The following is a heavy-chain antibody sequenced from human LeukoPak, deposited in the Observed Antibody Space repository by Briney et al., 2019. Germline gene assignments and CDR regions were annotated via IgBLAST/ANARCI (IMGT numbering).Heavy chain of an antibody. CDR2: ISGSGGST. CDR1: GFTFSSYA. CDR3: VRDSYSNYFDY. J-gene: IGHJ4*02. Sequence: AGGSLRLSCAASGFTFSSYAMSWVRQAPGKGLEWVSAISGSGGSTYYADSVKGRFTISRDNSKNTLYLQMNSLRAEDTAVYYCVRDSYSNYFDYWGQGTLVTVSS. D-gene: IGHD4-11*01. V-gene: IGHV3-23*01.